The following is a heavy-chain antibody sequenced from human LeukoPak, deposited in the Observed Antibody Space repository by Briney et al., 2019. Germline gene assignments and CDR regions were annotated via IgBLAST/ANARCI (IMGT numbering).Heavy chain of an antibody. V-gene: IGHV1-18*01. J-gene: IGHJ6*02. CDR1: GYTFTSYV. Sequence: ASVKVSCKASGYTFTSYVISWVRQAPGQGLEWMGWISAYNGNTNYAQKLQGRVTMTTDTSTSTAYMELRSLRSDDTAVYYCARDQVVRGVIIRYYGMDVWGQGTTVTVSS. CDR3: ARDQVVRGVIIRYYGMDV. CDR2: ISAYNGNT. D-gene: IGHD3-10*01.